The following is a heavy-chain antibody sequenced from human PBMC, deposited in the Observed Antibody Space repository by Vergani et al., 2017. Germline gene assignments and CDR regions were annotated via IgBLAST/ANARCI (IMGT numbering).Heavy chain of an antibody. D-gene: IGHD4/OR15-4a*01. CDR3: ARGRVLTGGSDY. CDR1: GFSFSGYW. V-gene: IGHV3-30-3*01. Sequence: VQLVESGGGLIHPGGSLRLSCEGSGFSFSGYWMHWVRQSPEKGLEWVAVISYDGSNKYYADSVKGRFTISRDNSKNTLYLQMNSLRAEDTAVYYCARGRVLTGGSDYWGQGTLVTVSS. CDR2: ISYDGSNK. J-gene: IGHJ4*02.